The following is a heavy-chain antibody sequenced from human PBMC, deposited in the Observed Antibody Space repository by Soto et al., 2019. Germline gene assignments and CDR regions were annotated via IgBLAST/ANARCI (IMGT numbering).Heavy chain of an antibody. CDR3: ASPSSGSYYRPPDY. D-gene: IGHD3-10*01. V-gene: IGHV3-23*01. CDR2: ISGSGGST. CDR1: GFTFSSYA. J-gene: IGHJ4*02. Sequence: EVQLLESGGGLVQPGGSLRLSCAASGFTFSSYAMSWVRQAPGKGLEWVSAISGSGGSTYYADSVKGRFTISRDNSKNTLYLQMNSLRAEDTAVYYCASPSSGSYYRPPDYRGQGTLVTVSS.